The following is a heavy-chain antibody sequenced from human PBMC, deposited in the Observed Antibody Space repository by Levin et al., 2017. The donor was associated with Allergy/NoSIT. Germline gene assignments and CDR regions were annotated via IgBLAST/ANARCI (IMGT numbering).Heavy chain of an antibody. J-gene: IGHJ4*02. CDR1: GYTFTAYY. CDR2: INPHSGGT. D-gene: IGHD3-22*01. CDR3: ARELLVVIPSFTPDF. V-gene: IGHV1-2*02. Sequence: ASVKVSCKASGYTFTAYYIHWVRQAPGQRLEWMGWINPHSGGTNYAQKFQGRVTMTGDTSISTAYMELSSLRSDDTAVYYCARELLVVIPSFTPDFWGQGTLVTVSS.